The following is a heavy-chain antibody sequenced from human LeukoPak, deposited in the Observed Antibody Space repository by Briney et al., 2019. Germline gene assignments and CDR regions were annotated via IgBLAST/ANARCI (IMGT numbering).Heavy chain of an antibody. V-gene: IGHV1-69*13. CDR2: IIPIFGTA. J-gene: IGHJ4*02. D-gene: IGHD3-16*02. CDR1: GGTFSSYA. CDR3: ARGMDYDYVWGSYRPNYFDY. Sequence: GASVKVSCKASGGTFSSYAISWVRQAPRQGLEWMGGIIPIFGTANYAQKFQGRVTITADESTSTAYMELSSLRSEDTAVYYCARGMDYDYVWGSYRPNYFDYWGQGTLVTVSS.